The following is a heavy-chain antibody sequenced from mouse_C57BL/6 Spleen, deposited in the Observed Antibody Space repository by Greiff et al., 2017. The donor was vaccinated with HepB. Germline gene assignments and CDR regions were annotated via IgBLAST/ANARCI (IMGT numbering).Heavy chain of an antibody. CDR2: IYPRSGNT. V-gene: IGHV1-81*01. CDR3: ARQYYDYEYYAMDY. J-gene: IGHJ4*01. Sequence: VQLQQSGAELARPGASVKLSCKASGYTFTSYGISWVKQRTGQGLEWIGEIYPRSGNTYYNEKFKGKATLTADKSSSTAYMELRILTSEESAVYFCARQYYDYEYYAMDYWGQGTSVTVSS. D-gene: IGHD2-4*01. CDR1: GYTFTSYG.